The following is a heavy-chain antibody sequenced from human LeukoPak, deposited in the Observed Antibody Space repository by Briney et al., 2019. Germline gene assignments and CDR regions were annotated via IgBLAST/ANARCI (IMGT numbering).Heavy chain of an antibody. J-gene: IGHJ4*02. CDR3: ARAAPRGWFPWNYYFDF. V-gene: IGHV3-23*01. CDR1: GFTFSTYL. Sequence: PGGSLRLSCAASGFTFSTYLMSWVRQAPGKGLEGVSTITSSGGSTYYEDSVKGRFTISRDNRRNSLYLQMNSLRTEDTAFYYRARAAPRGWFPWNYYFDFWGQGSLVTVSS. CDR2: ITSSGGST. D-gene: IGHD1-7*01.